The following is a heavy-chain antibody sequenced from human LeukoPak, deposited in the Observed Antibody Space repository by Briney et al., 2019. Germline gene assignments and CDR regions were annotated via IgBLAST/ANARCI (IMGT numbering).Heavy chain of an antibody. J-gene: IGHJ2*01. V-gene: IGHV4-59*01. CDR1: GGPISSYY. CDR3: ARVHSSGYYVDWYFDL. D-gene: IGHD3-22*01. Sequence: PSETLSLTCTVSGGPISSYYWSWIRQPPGKGLEWIGYIYYSGSTNYNPSLKSRVTISVDTSKNQFSLKLSSVTAADTAVYYCARVHSSGYYVDWYFDLWGRGTLVTVSS. CDR2: IYYSGST.